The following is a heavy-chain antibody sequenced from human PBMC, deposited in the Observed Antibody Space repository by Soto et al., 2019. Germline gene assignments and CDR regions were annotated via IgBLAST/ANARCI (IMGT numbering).Heavy chain of an antibody. D-gene: IGHD3-3*01. CDR2: ISSNGGST. V-gene: IGHV3-64D*06. CDR3: VKDRPSPAFLEWLPG. J-gene: IGHJ4*02. CDR1: GFTFSSYA. Sequence: PVGSLRLSCSASGFTFSSYAMHWVRQAPGKGLEYVSAISSNGGSTYYADSVKGRFTISRDNSKNTLYLQMSSLRAEDTAVYYCVKDRPSPAFLEWLPGWGQGTLVTVSS.